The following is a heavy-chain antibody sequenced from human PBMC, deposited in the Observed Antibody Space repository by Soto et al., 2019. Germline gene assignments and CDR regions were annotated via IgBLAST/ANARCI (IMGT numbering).Heavy chain of an antibody. V-gene: IGHV4-34*01. Sequence: PSETLSLTCAVYGGSFSGCYWTWIRQPPGKGLEWIGEINHSGSTTYNPSLKSRVTISVDTSRDQFSLRLSSVTAVDTAVYYCARGGFHGGNYYIFDYWGQGTPVTVSS. J-gene: IGHJ4*02. CDR3: ARGGFHGGNYYIFDY. D-gene: IGHD2-15*01. CDR1: GGSFSGCY. CDR2: INHSGST.